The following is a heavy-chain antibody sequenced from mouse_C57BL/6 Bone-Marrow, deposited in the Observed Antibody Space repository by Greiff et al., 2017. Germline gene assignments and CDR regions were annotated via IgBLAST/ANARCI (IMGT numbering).Heavy chain of an antibody. CDR3: ARDDLR. V-gene: IGHV5-4*01. D-gene: IGHD2-13*01. J-gene: IGHJ4*01. CDR2: ISDGGSYT. CDR1: GFTFSSYA. Sequence: EVKLLESGGGLVKPGGSLKLSCAASGFTFSSYAMSWVRQTPEKRLEWVATISDGGSYTYYPDNVKGRFTISRDNAKNNLYLQMSHLKSEDTAMYYCARDDLRWGQGTSVTVSS.